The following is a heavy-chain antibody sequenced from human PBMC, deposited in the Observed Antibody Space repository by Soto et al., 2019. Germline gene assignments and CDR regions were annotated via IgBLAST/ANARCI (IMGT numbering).Heavy chain of an antibody. Sequence: QVQLVQSGAEVKKPGSSVKVSCKASGGIFSGHGVSWVRQAPGQGLEWMGGIIPVVGTTKYTQKFQGRVTITADESTSTVQMELSSLRSEDSAVYYCARDRDYYYQSSRYYRFDNWGQGTLVTVSS. J-gene: IGHJ4*02. D-gene: IGHD3-22*01. CDR3: ARDRDYYYQSSRYYRFDN. CDR2: IIPVVGTT. V-gene: IGHV1-69*01. CDR1: GGIFSGHG.